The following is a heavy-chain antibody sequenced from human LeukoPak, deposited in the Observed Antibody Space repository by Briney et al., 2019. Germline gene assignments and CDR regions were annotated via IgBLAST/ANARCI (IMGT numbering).Heavy chain of an antibody. D-gene: IGHD1-26*01. CDR1: DYSISSGYY. CDR3: AKLMLGPTKGFDF. Sequence: SETLSLICDVSDYSISSGYYWGWIRQPPGKGLEWIGSIYHSAITYYNPSLKSRVTMSVDTSKNQFSLNLRSVTASDTAVYYCAKLMLGPTKGFDFWGQGILVTVSS. CDR2: IYHSAIT. J-gene: IGHJ4*02. V-gene: IGHV4-38-2*01.